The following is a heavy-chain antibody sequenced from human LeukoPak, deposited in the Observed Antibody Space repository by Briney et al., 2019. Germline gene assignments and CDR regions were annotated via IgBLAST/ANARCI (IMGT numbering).Heavy chain of an antibody. V-gene: IGHV1-18*04. CDR3: ARLNWLSNAFDI. D-gene: IGHD3-22*01. CDR1: GYTFTGYY. J-gene: IGHJ3*02. CDR2: ISAYNGNT. Sequence: ASVKVSCKASGYTFTGYYMHWVRQAPGQGLEWMGWISAYNGNTNYAQKLQGRVTMTTDTSTSTAYMELRSLRSDDTAVYYCARLNWLSNAFDIWGQGTMVTVSS.